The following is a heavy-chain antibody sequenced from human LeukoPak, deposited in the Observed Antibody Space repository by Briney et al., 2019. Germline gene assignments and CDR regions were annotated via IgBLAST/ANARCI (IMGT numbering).Heavy chain of an antibody. V-gene: IGHV4-34*01. CDR2: INHSGST. J-gene: IGHJ4*02. D-gene: IGHD3-9*01. Sequence: SETLSLTCAVYGGSFSGYYWSWIRQPPGKGLEWIGEINHSGSTNYIPSLKSRVTISVDTSKNQFSLRLTSVTAADTAVYYCASGGQEVLTGYYVDYWGQGTLVTVSS. CDR1: GGSFSGYY. CDR3: ASGGQEVLTGYYVDY.